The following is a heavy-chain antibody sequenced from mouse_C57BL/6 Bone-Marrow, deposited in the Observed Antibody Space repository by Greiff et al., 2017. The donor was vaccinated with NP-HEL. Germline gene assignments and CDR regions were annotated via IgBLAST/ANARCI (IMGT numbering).Heavy chain of an antibody. Sequence: DVKLQESGPGLVKPSQSLSLTCSVTGYSITSGYYWNWIRQFPGNKLEWMGYISYDGSNNYNPSLKNRISITRDTSKNQFFLKLNSVTTEDTATYYCARKDWGVAYWGQGTLVTVSA. CDR1: GYSITSGYY. V-gene: IGHV3-6*01. J-gene: IGHJ3*01. CDR3: ARKDWGVAY. D-gene: IGHD4-1*01. CDR2: ISYDGSN.